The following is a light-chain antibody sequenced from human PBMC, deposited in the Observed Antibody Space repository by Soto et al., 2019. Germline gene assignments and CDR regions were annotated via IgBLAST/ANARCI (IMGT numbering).Light chain of an antibody. J-gene: IGKJ2*01. CDR3: MQGTHWPPYT. Sequence: EVVMTQSPLSLPVTLGQPASISCRSSQSLAYIDGNTYLSWFQQRPGHSPRRLIYKVSNRESGXPXRXXRSGSGTDFTLKISRVEAEDVGVYSCMQGTHWPPYTFGQGTKLEIK. CDR2: KVS. CDR1: QSLAYIDGNTY. V-gene: IGKV2-30*01.